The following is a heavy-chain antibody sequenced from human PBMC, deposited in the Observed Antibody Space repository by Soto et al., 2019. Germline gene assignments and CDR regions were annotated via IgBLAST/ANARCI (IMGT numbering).Heavy chain of an antibody. V-gene: IGHV3-23*01. CDR1: GFTFSSYA. D-gene: IGHD3-9*01. CDR2: ISGSGGST. J-gene: IGHJ4*02. Sequence: GGSLRLSCAASGFTFSSYAMSWVRQAPGKGLEWVSAISGSGGSTYYADSVKGRFTISRDNSKNTLYLQMNSLRAEDTAVYYCAKERPHYDILTGCIFDYWGQGTLVTVSS. CDR3: AKERPHYDILTGCIFDY.